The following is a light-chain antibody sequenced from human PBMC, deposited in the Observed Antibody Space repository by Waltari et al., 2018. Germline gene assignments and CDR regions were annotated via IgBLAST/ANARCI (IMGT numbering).Light chain of an antibody. CDR1: QGLLHSNGYNY. J-gene: IGKJ3*01. V-gene: IGKV2-28*01. CDR3: LQDLQTPFT. Sequence: DIVMTQSPLSLPVTPGEPASISCRSSQGLLHSNGYNYLDWYLQKPGQSPQLLIYLGSSRATGVPDRFSGSGSGTDFTLTISRVEAEDVGVYYCLQDLQTPFTFGPGTKVDIK. CDR2: LGS.